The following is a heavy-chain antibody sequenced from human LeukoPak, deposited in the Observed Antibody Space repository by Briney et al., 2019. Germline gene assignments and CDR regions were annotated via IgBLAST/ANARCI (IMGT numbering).Heavy chain of an antibody. Sequence: PSETLSLTCAVYGGSFSGHFWGWIRQSPGKGLEWIGEVNEYGTTRYSPSLKSRVSISEDSPKNQMSLNLNSVTAADTGVYYCARVRASGSSPFDYWGQGTLVTVSS. CDR3: ARVRASGSSPFDY. J-gene: IGHJ4*02. CDR1: GGSFSGHF. V-gene: IGHV4-34*01. CDR2: VNEYGTT. D-gene: IGHD3-10*01.